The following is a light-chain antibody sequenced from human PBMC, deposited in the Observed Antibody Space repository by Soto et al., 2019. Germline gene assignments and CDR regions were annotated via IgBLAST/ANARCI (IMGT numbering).Light chain of an antibody. J-gene: IGKJ5*01. CDR2: AAS. Sequence: DIQMTQSPSSLSASVGDRVTITCRASQSIASYLNWYQQKPGKAPNLLIYAASSLQGGVPSRFSGSGSGTDFTPTISSLHPEDFATYYWQHSFSSPFTFGQGTRLEIK. CDR1: QSIASY. V-gene: IGKV1-39*01. CDR3: QHSFSSPFT.